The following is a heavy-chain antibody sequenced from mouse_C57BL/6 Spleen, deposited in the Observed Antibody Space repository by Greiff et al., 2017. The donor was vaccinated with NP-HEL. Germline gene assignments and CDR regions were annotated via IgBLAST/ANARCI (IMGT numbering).Heavy chain of an antibody. CDR2: ISDGGSYT. CDR3: ATYDGGFAD. Sequence: EVLLVESGGGLVKPGGSLKLSCAASGFTFSSYAMSWVRQTPEKRLEWVATISDGGSYTYYPDNLKGRFTISRDNAKNNLYLQMSHLKSEDTARYYGATYDGGFADWGQGTLVTVAA. D-gene: IGHD2-12*01. CDR1: GFTFSSYA. J-gene: IGHJ3*01. V-gene: IGHV5-4*01.